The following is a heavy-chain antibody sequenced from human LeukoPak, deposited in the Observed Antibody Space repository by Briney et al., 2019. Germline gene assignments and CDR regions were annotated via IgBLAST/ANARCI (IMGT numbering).Heavy chain of an antibody. V-gene: IGHV4-61*01. J-gene: IGHJ4*01. CDR3: ARQSMVRGVTLDY. D-gene: IGHD3-10*01. CDR1: GGSISSSSYY. Sequence: SETLSLTCTVSGGSISSSSYYWSWIRQPPGKGLEWIGYIYYSGSTNYNPSLKSRVTISVDTSKNQFSLKLSSVTAADTAVYYCARQSMVRGVTLDYWGQGTLVTVSS. CDR2: IYYSGST.